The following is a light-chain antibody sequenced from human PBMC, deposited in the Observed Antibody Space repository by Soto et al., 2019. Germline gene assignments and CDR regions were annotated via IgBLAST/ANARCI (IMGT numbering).Light chain of an antibody. CDR3: QSYDTGLIGWL. CDR2: SND. CDR1: TSNIGTNT. Sequence: QSVLTQSPSASGTPGQRVSISCSGSTSNIGTNTVSWYQHVPGTAPKLLIYSNDQRPSAVPGRFSGSKSGTSASLAISGLLSEDEAEYYCQSYDTGLIGWLFGGGTKLTVL. V-gene: IGLV1-44*01. J-gene: IGLJ3*02.